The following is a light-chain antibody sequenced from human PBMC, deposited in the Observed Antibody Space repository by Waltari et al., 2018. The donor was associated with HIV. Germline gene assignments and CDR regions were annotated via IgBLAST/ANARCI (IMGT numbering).Light chain of an antibody. CDR1: SSDVGGYTY. CDR3: SSYTSSSTPHVV. V-gene: IGLV2-14*01. CDR2: EVS. J-gene: IGLJ2*01. Sequence: QSALTQPASVSGSPGQSITISCTGTSSDVGGYTYVSWFQQHQGKAPKLMIYEVSNRPSCVSNRFSGSKSGNTASLTISGLQAEDEADYYCSSYTSSSTPHVVFGGGTKLTVL.